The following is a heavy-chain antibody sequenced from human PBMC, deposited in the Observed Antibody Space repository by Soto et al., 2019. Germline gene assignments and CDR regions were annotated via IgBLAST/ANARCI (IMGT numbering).Heavy chain of an antibody. CDR3: ARQAPLNYYDSRGSWVS. V-gene: IGHV4-39*01. J-gene: IGHJ5*02. Sequence: SETLSLTCTVSGGSITSRDYYWGWIRQPPGKGLEWIGNIYYTGSAYYNPSLKSRVTISVDTSKSQFSLKLSSVTAADTAVYYCARQAPLNYYDSRGSWVSWGQGTLVTVSS. D-gene: IGHD3-22*01. CDR1: GGSITSRDYY. CDR2: IYYTGSA.